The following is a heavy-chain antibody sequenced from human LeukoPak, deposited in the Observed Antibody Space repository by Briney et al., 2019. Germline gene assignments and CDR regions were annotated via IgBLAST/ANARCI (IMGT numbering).Heavy chain of an antibody. CDR2: IKQDGSVK. Sequence: GGSLRLSCAASGFTFSNFWMNWVRQAPGKGLEWVANIKQDGSVKHYVDSVKGRFTISRDNTKNSLYLQMNSLRAEDTALYHCARNNGMDVWGQGTTVIVSS. V-gene: IGHV3-7*03. CDR3: ARNNGMDV. J-gene: IGHJ6*02. CDR1: GFTFSNFW.